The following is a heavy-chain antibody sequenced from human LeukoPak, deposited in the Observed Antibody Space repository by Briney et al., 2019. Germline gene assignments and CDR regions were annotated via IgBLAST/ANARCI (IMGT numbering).Heavy chain of an antibody. CDR2: ISGSGGST. Sequence: GGSLRLSCAASGFTFSSYAMSWVRQAPGKRLEWVSAISGSGGSTYYADSVKGRLTISRDNSNNTLYLQMNSLRAEDPAVYYCPQELSHGGYDYVWGSYRYINYFDYWGQGNLVTVSS. D-gene: IGHD3-16*02. CDR1: GFTFSSYA. CDR3: PQELSHGGYDYVWGSYRYINYFDY. V-gene: IGHV3-23*01. J-gene: IGHJ4*02.